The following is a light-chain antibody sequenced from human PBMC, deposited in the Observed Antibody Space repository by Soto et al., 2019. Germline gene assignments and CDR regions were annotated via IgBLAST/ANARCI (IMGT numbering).Light chain of an antibody. CDR3: QSYDSSLSGSVV. J-gene: IGLJ2*01. Sequence: QSVLTQPPSVSGAPGQRVTISCTGSSSNIGTGYDVHWYQQLPGTAPKLLIYGNSNRPSGVPDRFSGSKSGTSASLAITGLQAEDAADYYRQSYDSSLSGSVVFGGGTKLTVL. V-gene: IGLV1-40*01. CDR2: GNS. CDR1: SSNIGTGYD.